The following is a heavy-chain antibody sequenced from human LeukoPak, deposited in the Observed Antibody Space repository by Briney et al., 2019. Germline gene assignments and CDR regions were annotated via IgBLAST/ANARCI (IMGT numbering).Heavy chain of an antibody. D-gene: IGHD6-6*01. CDR3: ARLYSSSSGKAFDI. CDR2: ISSGRTI. V-gene: IGHV3-48*03. J-gene: IGHJ3*02. CDR1: GFTFSSYE. Sequence: PGGSLRLSCAASGFTFSSYEMNWVRQAPGKGLEWVSYISSGRTIYYADSVKGRFTISRDNAKNSQYLQMNSLRAEDTAVYYCARLYSSSSGKAFDIWGQGTMVTVSS.